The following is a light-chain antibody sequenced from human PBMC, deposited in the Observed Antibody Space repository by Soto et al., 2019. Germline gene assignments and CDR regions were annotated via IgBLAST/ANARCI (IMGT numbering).Light chain of an antibody. CDR3: QQYSSSPPIT. V-gene: IGKV3-20*01. CDR1: ESVTNSY. CDR2: GAS. J-gene: IGKJ5*01. Sequence: EIVLTQSPGALSLSPGEGATVSCRASESVTNSYLAWYQHKTGQAPRLLIYGASTRASGVPVRFSGSGSGTDFTITISRLEPEDFAVYFCQQYSSSPPITFGLGKRLEMK.